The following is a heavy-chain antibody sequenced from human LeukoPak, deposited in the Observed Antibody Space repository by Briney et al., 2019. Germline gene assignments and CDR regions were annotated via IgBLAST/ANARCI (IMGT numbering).Heavy chain of an antibody. CDR3: AGRYSVAGVFDY. CDR1: GGSISSSSYY. V-gene: IGHV4-39*02. CDR2: IYYSGCT. J-gene: IGHJ4*02. D-gene: IGHD6-19*01. Sequence: SETLSFTCTVSGGSISSSSYYWGCIRQPPGKGLEWIGSIYYSGCTYYNPSLKSRVTISVDTSKNRFSLELSSVTAADTTVYYCAGRYSVAGVFDYWGQGTLVTVSS.